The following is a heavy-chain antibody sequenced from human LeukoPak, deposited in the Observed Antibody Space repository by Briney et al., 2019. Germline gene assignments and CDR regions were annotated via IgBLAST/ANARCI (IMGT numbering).Heavy chain of an antibody. Sequence: GGSLRLSCAASGFTFSSYAMHWFRQAPGKGLEWVAVISYDGSNKYYADSVKGRFTISRDNSKNTLYLQMNSLRLEDTAVYYCARGGFYYDSSAYAWGQGTLVTVSS. CDR1: GFTFSSYA. D-gene: IGHD3-22*01. J-gene: IGHJ5*02. V-gene: IGHV3-30*04. CDR3: ARGGFYYDSSAYA. CDR2: ISYDGSNK.